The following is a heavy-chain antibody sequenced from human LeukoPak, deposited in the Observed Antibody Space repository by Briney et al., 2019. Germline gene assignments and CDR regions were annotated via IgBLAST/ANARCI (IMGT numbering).Heavy chain of an antibody. CDR2: ISGSHSTT. Sequence: GSLRLSCAASGFTFSTYAMSWVRQPPGRGLEWVSSISGSHSTTYSADSVKGRFTISRDDSRNTLYLQMNSLRVEDTAIYYCATPTGSYPGGFDNWGQGTLVTVSS. V-gene: IGHV3-23*01. D-gene: IGHD1-26*01. J-gene: IGHJ4*02. CDR3: ATPTGSYPGGFDN. CDR1: GFTFSTYA.